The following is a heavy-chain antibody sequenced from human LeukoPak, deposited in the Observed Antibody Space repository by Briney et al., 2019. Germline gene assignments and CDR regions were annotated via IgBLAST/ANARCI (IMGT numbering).Heavy chain of an antibody. CDR3: AKNTNTDWFDP. Sequence: PGASLRLSCAAYGSSFSNYAMSWDRHAPGDVMEWVSAISGSGGSTYYTDSVKGRFTISRDNSKNTLYLQMNSLRAEDTALYYCAKNTNTDWFDPWGQGTLLTVSS. V-gene: IGHV3-23*01. J-gene: IGHJ5*02. CDR1: GSSFSNYA. CDR2: ISGSGGST. D-gene: IGHD2-2*02.